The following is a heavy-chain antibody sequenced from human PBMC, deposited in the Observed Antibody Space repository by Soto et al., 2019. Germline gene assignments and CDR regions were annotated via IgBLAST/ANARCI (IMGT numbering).Heavy chain of an antibody. V-gene: IGHV5-51*01. J-gene: IGHJ6*02. CDR1: GFTFPSYW. Sequence: GESLKISCEGFGFTFPSYWLGWVRQMPGKGLEWMGIIYPADSDTRYSPSLQGQVTISADKSISTAYLQWSSLKASDTAMYYCARHSKWVAATTYYFYGMDVWGQGTTVTVSS. CDR3: ARHSKWVAATTYYFYGMDV. D-gene: IGHD2-15*01. CDR2: IYPADSDT.